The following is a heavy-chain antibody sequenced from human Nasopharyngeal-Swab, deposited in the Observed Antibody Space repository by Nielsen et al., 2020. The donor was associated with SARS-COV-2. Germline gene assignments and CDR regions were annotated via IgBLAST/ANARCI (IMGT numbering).Heavy chain of an antibody. CDR1: GFTFSSYS. CDR2: ISSSSSYI. J-gene: IGHJ6*02. CDR3: ARGGYCSSTSCDTYYYYGMDV. Sequence: GGSLRLSCAASGFTFSSYSMNWVRQAPGKGLEWFSSISSSSSYIYSADSVKGRFTISRDNAKNSLYLQMNSLRGEDTAVYYCARGGYCSSTSCDTYYYYGMDVWGQGTTVTVSS. D-gene: IGHD2-2*02. V-gene: IGHV3-21*01.